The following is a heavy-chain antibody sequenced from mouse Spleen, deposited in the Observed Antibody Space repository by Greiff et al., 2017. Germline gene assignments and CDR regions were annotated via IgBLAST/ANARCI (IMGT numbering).Heavy chain of an antibody. D-gene: IGHD1-1*01. CDR3: ARDGSRGRYFDV. CDR2: INYDGSST. V-gene: IGHV5-16*01. Sequence: EVKLMESEGGLVQPGSSMKLSCTASGFTFSDYYMAWVRQVPEKGLEWVANINYDGSSTYYLDSLKSRFIISRDNAKNILYLQMSSLKSEDTATYYCARDGSRGRYFDVWGAGTTVTVSS. J-gene: IGHJ1*01. CDR1: GFTFSDYY.